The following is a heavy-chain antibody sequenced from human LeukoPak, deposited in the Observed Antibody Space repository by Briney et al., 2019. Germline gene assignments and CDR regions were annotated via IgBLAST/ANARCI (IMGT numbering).Heavy chain of an antibody. V-gene: IGHV3-23*01. CDR1: GFTFSSYA. CDR3: AKFEGDDYGDYGHY. J-gene: IGHJ4*02. D-gene: IGHD4-17*01. Sequence: PGGSLRLSCAASGFTFSSYAMSWVRQASGKGLEWVSAISGSGGSTYYADSVKGRFTISRDNSKNTLYLQMNSLRAEDTAVYYCAKFEGDDYGDYGHYWGQGTLVTVSS. CDR2: ISGSGGST.